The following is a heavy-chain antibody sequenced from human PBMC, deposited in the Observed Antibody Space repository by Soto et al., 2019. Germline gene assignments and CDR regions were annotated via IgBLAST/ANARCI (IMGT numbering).Heavy chain of an antibody. CDR2: ISGSGSST. V-gene: IGHV3-23*01. Sequence: GGSLRLSCAASGFTFSSYTISWVRQSPGKKLEWVSTISGSGSSTYSADSVKGRFTISRDNSNNTLYLQMNSLTVENTAIYYLGKAWGLVYWGQTLLVTVS. D-gene: IGHD7-27*01. CDR3: GKAWGLVY. J-gene: IGHJ4*02. CDR1: GFTFSSYT.